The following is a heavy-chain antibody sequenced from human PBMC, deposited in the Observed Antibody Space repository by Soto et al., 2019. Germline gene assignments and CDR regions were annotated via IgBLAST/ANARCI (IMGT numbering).Heavy chain of an antibody. CDR3: ASQATGWYPDY. J-gene: IGHJ4*02. D-gene: IGHD6-19*01. CDR2: IYDSGNT. CDR1: GGSISSGGYY. V-gene: IGHV4-31*03. Sequence: QVQLRESGPGLVKPSQTLSLTCTVSGGSISSGGYYWSWIRQFPGKGLEWIGYIYDSGNTYYNPSLKSRITISTDTSKSQFSLNLTSVTAADTAVYYCASQATGWYPDYWGQGTLVTVYS.